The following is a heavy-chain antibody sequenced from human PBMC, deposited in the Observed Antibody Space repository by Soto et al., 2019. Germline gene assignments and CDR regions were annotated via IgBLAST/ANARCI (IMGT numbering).Heavy chain of an antibody. CDR2: IIPIFGTA. J-gene: IGHJ1*01. Sequence: SVKVSCKASGGTFSSYAISWVRQAPGQGLEWMGGIIPIFGTANYAQKFQGRVTITADKSTSTAYMELSSLRSEDTAVYYCATRSYYYDSRGYYLKYFQHWGQGTLVTVSS. D-gene: IGHD3-22*01. CDR1: GGTFSSYA. V-gene: IGHV1-69*06. CDR3: ATRSYYYDSRGYYLKYFQH.